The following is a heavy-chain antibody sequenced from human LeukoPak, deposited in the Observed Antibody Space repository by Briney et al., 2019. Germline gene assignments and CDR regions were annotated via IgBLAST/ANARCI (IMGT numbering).Heavy chain of an antibody. CDR1: GGSIRNHH. V-gene: IGHV4-59*11. D-gene: IGHD2-8*01. J-gene: IGHJ4*02. CDR3: ARELYHFDR. CDR2: VFFTEGT. Sequence: KTSETLSLTCSVSGGSIRNHHWTWIRQSPGKGLEWTGHVFFTEGTNYSPSLRGRITISADRSKNQIYLKLGSVTAADTAVYYCARELYHFDRWGQGALVTVSS.